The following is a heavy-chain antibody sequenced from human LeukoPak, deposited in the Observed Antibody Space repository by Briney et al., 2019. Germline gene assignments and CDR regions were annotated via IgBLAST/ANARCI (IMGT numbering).Heavy chain of an antibody. Sequence: PGGSLRLSCAASGFTFSRHWMTWVRQAPGKGLEWVANIKQDGSEKYYVDSVKGRFTISRDNAKNSLYLQMNSLRAEDTAVYYCATPLDYYDSSGYHQGGDWGQGTLVTVSS. D-gene: IGHD3-22*01. V-gene: IGHV3-7*03. CDR3: ATPLDYYDSSGYHQGGD. J-gene: IGHJ4*02. CDR2: IKQDGSEK. CDR1: GFTFSRHW.